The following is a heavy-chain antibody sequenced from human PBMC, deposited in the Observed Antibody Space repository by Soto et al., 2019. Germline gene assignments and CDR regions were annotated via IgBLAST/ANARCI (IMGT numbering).Heavy chain of an antibody. D-gene: IGHD3-9*01. J-gene: IGHJ6*03. V-gene: IGHV4-59*08. CDR1: GGSISSYY. Sequence: SETLYLTCTVSGGSISSYYWSWIRQPPGKGLEWIGYIYYSGNTNYNPSLKSRVTISVDTSKNRFSLKLSSVTAADTAVYYCARVLRERSGFTGSLDYYYYYYMDVWGKGTTVTVSS. CDR2: IYYSGNT. CDR3: ARVLRERSGFTGSLDYYYYYYMDV.